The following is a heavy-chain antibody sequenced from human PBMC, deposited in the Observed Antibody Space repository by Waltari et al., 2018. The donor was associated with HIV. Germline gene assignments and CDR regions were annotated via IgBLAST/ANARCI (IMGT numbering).Heavy chain of an antibody. Sequence: QLQLQESGPGLVKPSETLSLTCTVSGGSISSSNYYWGWIRQPPGKGLGWIWSIYYSGSTYYNPSLKSRVTISVDTSKNQFSLKLSSVTAADTAVYYCAISPMYYYDSSGFYYASNWGQGTLVTVSS. D-gene: IGHD3-22*01. CDR2: IYYSGST. CDR1: GGSISSSNYY. V-gene: IGHV4-39*01. CDR3: AISPMYYYDSSGFYYASN. J-gene: IGHJ4*02.